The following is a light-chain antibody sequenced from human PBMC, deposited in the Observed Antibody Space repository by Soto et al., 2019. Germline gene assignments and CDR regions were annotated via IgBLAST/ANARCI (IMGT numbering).Light chain of an antibody. V-gene: IGKV3-15*01. CDR1: QSVSSN. Sequence: EIVMTQSPATLSVSPGERATLSCRASQSVSSNLAWYQQKPGQAPRLLIYGASTRATGIPARFGGSGSGTELTLTISSLQSEDFAVYYCQQYNNWPPRFGPGTKVDIK. CDR3: QQYNNWPPR. CDR2: GAS. J-gene: IGKJ3*01.